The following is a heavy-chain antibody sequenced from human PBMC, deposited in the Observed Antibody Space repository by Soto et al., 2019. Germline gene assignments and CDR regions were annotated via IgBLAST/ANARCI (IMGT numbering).Heavy chain of an antibody. CDR3: ARGGDWQFDY. V-gene: IGHV4-4*02. D-gene: IGHD2-21*02. CDR2: IHHSGRT. J-gene: IGHJ4*02. Sequence: QVQLQESGPGLVKPSGTLSLTCAVSGDSISSDKWWSWVRQPPGKGLEWIGEIHHSGRTNYNPSLKSRVTILVEKSKNKVSLELSSMTAADMAVYYCARGGDWQFDYWGQGTLVTVSS. CDR1: GDSISSDKW.